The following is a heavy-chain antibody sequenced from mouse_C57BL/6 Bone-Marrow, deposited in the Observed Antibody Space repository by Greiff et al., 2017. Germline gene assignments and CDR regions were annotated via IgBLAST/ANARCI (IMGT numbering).Heavy chain of an antibody. V-gene: IGHV1-59*01. J-gene: IGHJ3*01. CDR1: GYTFTSYW. CDR3: ARYYYGPFAY. CDR2: IDPSDSYT. Sequence: VQLQQPGAELVRPGTSVKLSCKASGYTFTSYWMHWVKQRPGQGLEWIGVIDPSDSYTNYNQKFKGKATLTVYTSSSTAYMQLSSLTSEDSAVYYCARYYYGPFAYWGQGTLVTVSA. D-gene: IGHD1-1*01.